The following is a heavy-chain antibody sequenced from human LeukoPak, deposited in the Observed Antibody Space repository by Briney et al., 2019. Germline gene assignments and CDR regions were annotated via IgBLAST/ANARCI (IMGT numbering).Heavy chain of an antibody. D-gene: IGHD4-17*01. CDR2: ISAYNGNT. CDR1: GYTFTIYG. V-gene: IGHV1-18*01. J-gene: IGHJ4*02. CDR3: AIGAVTTLYYFDY. Sequence: ASVTVSFKASGYTFTIYGISWVRQAPGQGLEWKGWISAYNGNTNYAQKLQGRVTMTTDTSTSTAYMELRSLRSDDTAVYYCAIGAVTTLYYFDYWGQGTLVTVSS.